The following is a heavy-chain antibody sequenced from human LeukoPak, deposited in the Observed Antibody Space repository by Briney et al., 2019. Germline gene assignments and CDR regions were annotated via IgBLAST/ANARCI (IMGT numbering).Heavy chain of an antibody. CDR1: GGSISSGSYY. V-gene: IGHV4-61*02. CDR2: IYTSGST. D-gene: IGHD2-15*01. J-gene: IGHJ5*02. CDR3: ARDLSAGSSYDWFDP. Sequence: SETLSLTCTVSGGSISSGSYYWSWIRQPAGKGLEWIGRIYTSGSTNYNPSLKSRVTISVDTSKNQFSLKLSSVTAADTAVYYCARDLSAGSSYDWFDPLGQRTLVTVSS.